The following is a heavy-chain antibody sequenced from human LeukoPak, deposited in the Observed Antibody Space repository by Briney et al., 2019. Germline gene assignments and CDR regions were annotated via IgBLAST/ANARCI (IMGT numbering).Heavy chain of an antibody. CDR3: AKEGFYYDILTGYLV. D-gene: IGHD3-9*01. CDR2: ISSSGGST. Sequence: PGGSLRLSSAASGFTFSSYARSRVAQAPGKGREGGSTISSSGGSTDYADSVKGRFTISRDNSKNTLYLQMNSLRAEETAVYYCAKEGFYYDILTGYLVWGQGTLVTVSS. J-gene: IGHJ4*02. V-gene: IGHV3-23*01. CDR1: GFTFSSYA.